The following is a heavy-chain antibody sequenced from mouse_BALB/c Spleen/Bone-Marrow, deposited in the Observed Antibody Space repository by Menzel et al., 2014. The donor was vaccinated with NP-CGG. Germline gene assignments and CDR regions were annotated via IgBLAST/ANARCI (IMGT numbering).Heavy chain of an antibody. J-gene: IGHJ2*01. V-gene: IGHV1-80*01. Sequence: QVQLKESGAELVRPGSSVKISCKASGYAFSSYWMNWVKQRPGQGLEWIGQIYPGDGDTNYNGKFKGKATLTADKSSSTAYMQLSSLTSEDSAVYFSARQYCNYFDCWGQGTTLSVSS. CDR1: GYAFSSYW. D-gene: IGHD2-10*02. CDR2: IYPGDGDT. CDR3: ARQYCNYFDC.